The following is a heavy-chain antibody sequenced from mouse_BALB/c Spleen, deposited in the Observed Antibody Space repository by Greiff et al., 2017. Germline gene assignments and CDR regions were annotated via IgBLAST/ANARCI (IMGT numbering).Heavy chain of an antibody. CDR1: GYTFTSYS. J-gene: IGHJ1*01. D-gene: IGHD2-4*01. Sequence: QVQLQQPGAELVKPGASVKLSCKASGYTFTSYSMYWVKQRPGQGLEWIGGINPSNGGTNFNEKFKSKATLTVDKSSSTAYMQLSSLTSEDSAVYYCTRRDYECDYGYFDVWGAGTTVTVSS. CDR3: TRRDYECDYGYFDV. V-gene: IGHV1S81*02. CDR2: INPSNGGT.